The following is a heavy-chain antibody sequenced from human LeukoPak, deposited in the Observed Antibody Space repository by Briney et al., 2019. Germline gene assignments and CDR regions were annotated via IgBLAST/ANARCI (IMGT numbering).Heavy chain of an antibody. CDR3: ARASYYGSEIDS. Sequence: ASVKVSCXASGYTFTAYYMHWVRRAPGQGLEWMGRINPNSGGTNFAQKFQGRVTMTRDTSISTAYMELSRLRSDDTAVYYCARASYYGSEIDSWGQGTLVTVSS. V-gene: IGHV1-2*06. CDR2: INPNSGGT. CDR1: GYTFTAYY. D-gene: IGHD3-10*01. J-gene: IGHJ4*02.